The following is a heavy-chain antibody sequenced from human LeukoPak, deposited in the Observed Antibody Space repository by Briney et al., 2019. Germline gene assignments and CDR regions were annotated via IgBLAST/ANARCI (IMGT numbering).Heavy chain of an antibody. V-gene: IGHV3-23*01. CDR2: ISAGGGTT. J-gene: IGHJ4*02. Sequence: GGSLTLSCAASGFTFSTYAINWVRQAPGKGLEWVSGISAGGGTTYYADSVKGRSTISRDNSKSTLYLHVNSLRVEDTAVYYCAKGGTVPWTGFGSWGQGTLVTVSS. CDR1: GFTFSTYA. D-gene: IGHD1-14*01. CDR3: AKGGTVPWTGFGS.